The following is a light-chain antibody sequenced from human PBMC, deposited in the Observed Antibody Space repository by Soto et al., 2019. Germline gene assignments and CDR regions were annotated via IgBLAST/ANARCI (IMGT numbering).Light chain of an antibody. CDR3: QQYYSTPRT. CDR2: GAS. Sequence: TQSPATLSLSPGERATLSCRASQSVRINVAWYQQKNGQAPRLLVYGASTRASGISDRFSGSGSGTEFTLTISSLQAEDVAVYYCQQYYSTPRTFGQGTKVDIK. V-gene: IGKV3-15*01. J-gene: IGKJ1*01. CDR1: QSVRIN.